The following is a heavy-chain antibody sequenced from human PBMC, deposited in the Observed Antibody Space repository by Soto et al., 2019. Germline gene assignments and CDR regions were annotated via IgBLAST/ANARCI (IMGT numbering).Heavy chain of an antibody. J-gene: IGHJ4*02. Sequence: PSETLSLTCAVSGYSISSGYYWGWIRQPPGKGLEWIGTIYHSGNTYYNPSLKSRVTISVDTSKNQFSLKLRSVTAADTAVYYCSRDLSMGSHDYWGQGTLVTVSS. CDR3: SRDLSMGSHDY. D-gene: IGHD3-10*01. V-gene: IGHV4-38-2*02. CDR2: IYHSGNT. CDR1: GYSISSGYY.